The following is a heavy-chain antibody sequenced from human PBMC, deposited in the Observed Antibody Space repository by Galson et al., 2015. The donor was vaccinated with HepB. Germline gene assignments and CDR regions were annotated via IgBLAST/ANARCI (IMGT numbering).Heavy chain of an antibody. D-gene: IGHD3-3*01. V-gene: IGHV3-30*18. Sequence: SLRLSCAASGFTFSSYGMHWVRQAPGKGLEWVALISYDGSNKYYADSVKGRFTISRDNSKNTLYLQMNSLGAEDTAVYYCAKGLRPGGGIFGIFEYWGQGTLVTVSS. J-gene: IGHJ4*02. CDR2: ISYDGSNK. CDR3: AKGLRPGGGIFGIFEY. CDR1: GFTFSSYG.